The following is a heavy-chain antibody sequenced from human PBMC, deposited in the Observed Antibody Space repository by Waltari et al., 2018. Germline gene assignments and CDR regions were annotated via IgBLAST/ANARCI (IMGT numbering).Heavy chain of an antibody. CDR2: INHSGST. D-gene: IGHD6-13*01. Sequence: QVQLQQWGAGLLKPSETLSLTCAVYGGSFSGYYWSWIRQPPGKGLEWIGEINHSGSTNYNPSLKSRVTISVDTSKNQFSLKLSSVTAADTAVYYCARGVTAYSSSWYEGYWGQGTLVTVSS. CDR1: GGSFSGYY. J-gene: IGHJ4*02. CDR3: ARGVTAYSSSWYEGY. V-gene: IGHV4-34*01.